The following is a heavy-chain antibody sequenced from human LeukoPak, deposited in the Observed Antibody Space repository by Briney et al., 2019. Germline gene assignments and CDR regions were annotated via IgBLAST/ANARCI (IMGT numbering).Heavy chain of an antibody. V-gene: IGHV4-59*12. CDR1: GGSISSYY. D-gene: IGHD3-16*02. J-gene: IGHJ4*02. CDR2: IYYSGST. Sequence: PSETLSLTCTVSGGSISSYYWSWIRQPPGKGLEWIGYIYYSGSTNYNPSLKSRVTISVDTSKNQFSLKLSSVTAADTAVYYCARARLMITFGGVIVLYFDYWGQGTLVTVSS. CDR3: ARARLMITFGGVIVLYFDY.